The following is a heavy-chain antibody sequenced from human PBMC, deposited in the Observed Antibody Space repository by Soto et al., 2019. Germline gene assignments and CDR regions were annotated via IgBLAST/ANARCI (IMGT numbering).Heavy chain of an antibody. J-gene: IGHJ6*02. Sequence: GGSLRLSCAASGFTFSSYSMNWVRQAPGKGLEWVSSISSSSSYIYYADSVKGRFTISRDNAKNSLYLQMNSLRAEDTAVYYCARFPGYSYYYYGMDVWGQGTMVTVSS. D-gene: IGHD5-18*01. V-gene: IGHV3-21*01. CDR1: GFTFSSYS. CDR3: ARFPGYSYYYYGMDV. CDR2: ISSSSSYI.